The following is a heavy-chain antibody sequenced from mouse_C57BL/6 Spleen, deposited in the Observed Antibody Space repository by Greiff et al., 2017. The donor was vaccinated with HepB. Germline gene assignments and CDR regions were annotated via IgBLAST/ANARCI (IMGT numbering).Heavy chain of an antibody. Sequence: DVKLVESGGGLVKPGGSLKLSCAASGFTFSSYAMSWVRQTPEKRLEWVATISDGGSYTYYPDNVKGRFTISRDNAKNNLYLQMSHLKSEDTAMYYCARDEPLWSTWGGFDYWGQGTTLTVSS. CDR1: GFTFSSYA. V-gene: IGHV5-4*01. CDR2: ISDGGSYT. D-gene: IGHD1-1*02. CDR3: ARDEPLWSTWGGFDY. J-gene: IGHJ2*01.